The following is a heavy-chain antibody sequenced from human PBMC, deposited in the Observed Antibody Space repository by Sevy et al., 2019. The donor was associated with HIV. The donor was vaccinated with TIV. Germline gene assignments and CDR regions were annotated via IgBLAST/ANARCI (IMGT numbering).Heavy chain of an antibody. CDR1: GFTFSSYG. Sequence: GGSLRLSCAASGFTFSSYGMHWVRQAPGKGLEWVAVIWYDGSNKYYADSLKGRFTISRDNSKNTLYLQMNSLRAEDTAVYYCARDRTYYYDSSGYYSPDAFDIWGQGTMVTVSS. D-gene: IGHD3-22*01. J-gene: IGHJ3*02. CDR3: ARDRTYYYDSSGYYSPDAFDI. CDR2: IWYDGSNK. V-gene: IGHV3-33*01.